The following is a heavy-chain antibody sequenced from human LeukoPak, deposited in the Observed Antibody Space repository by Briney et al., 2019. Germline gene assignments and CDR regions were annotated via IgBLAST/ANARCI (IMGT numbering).Heavy chain of an antibody. J-gene: IGHJ6*02. V-gene: IGHV4-59*08. D-gene: IGHD3-22*01. CDR1: GGSISSYY. CDR2: IYYSGST. CDR3: ARTKYYYDSSGYSPYYYYGMDV. Sequence: PSETLSLTCTVSGGSISSYYWSWTRQPPGKGLEWIGYIYYSGSTNYNPSLKSRVTISVDTSKNQFSLKLSSVTAADTAVYYCARTKYYYDSSGYSPYYYYGMDVWGQGTTVTVSS.